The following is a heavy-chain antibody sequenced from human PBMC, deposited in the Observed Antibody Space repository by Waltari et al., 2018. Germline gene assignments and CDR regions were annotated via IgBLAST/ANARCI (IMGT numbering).Heavy chain of an antibody. D-gene: IGHD4-4*01. J-gene: IGHJ4*02. V-gene: IGHV4-34*02. CDR3: VGSYSNYIKRIFSATWP. CDR2: INHSGST. Sequence: QVQLQQWGAGLLKPSETLSLTCAVDGGSFSGYFWSWIRQPPGKGLEWIGEINHSGSTNYNPSLKSRVTISVDTSHRQLSLKLSSVTAADTAVYYCVGSYSNYIKRIFSATWPWGQGTLVTVST. CDR1: GGSFSGYF.